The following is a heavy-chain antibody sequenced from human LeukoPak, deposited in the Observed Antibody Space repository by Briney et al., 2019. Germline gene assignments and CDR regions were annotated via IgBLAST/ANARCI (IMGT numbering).Heavy chain of an antibody. D-gene: IGHD2-2*01. V-gene: IGHV3-21*04. Sequence: GGSLRLSCAASGFTFSSYSMNWVRQAPGKGLEWVSSISSSSSYIYYADSVKGRFTISRDNAKNSLYLQMNSLRAEDTAVYYCARDVVVPAASRLYYYYYYGMDVWGQGTTVTVSS. J-gene: IGHJ6*02. CDR3: ARDVVVPAASRLYYYYYYGMDV. CDR1: GFTFSSYS. CDR2: ISSSSSYI.